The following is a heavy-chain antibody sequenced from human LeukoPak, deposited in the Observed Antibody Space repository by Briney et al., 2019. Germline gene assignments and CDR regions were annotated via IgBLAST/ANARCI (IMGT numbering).Heavy chain of an antibody. CDR2: IGSDGYST. CDR1: GFIFNDYW. J-gene: IGHJ4*02. CDR3: ARDRYAYDTAYDY. Sequence: PGGSLRLSCAASGFIFNDYWVHWVRQAPGKGLVWVSRIGSDGYSTDYAESVKGRFTISRDNGDNTLFLQMDSLRAEDTAVYYCARDRYAYDTAYDYWGQGTLVTVSS. D-gene: IGHD3-16*01. V-gene: IGHV3-74*01.